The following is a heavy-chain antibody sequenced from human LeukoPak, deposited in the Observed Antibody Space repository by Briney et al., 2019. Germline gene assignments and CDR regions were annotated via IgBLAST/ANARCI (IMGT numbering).Heavy chain of an antibody. J-gene: IGHJ4*02. CDR2: LSGSGGST. CDR3: AREYGSGSYYYDY. Sequence: PGGSLRLSCAASGFTFSSYAMSWVRQAPGKGLEWVSALSGSGGSTYYADSVKGRFTISRDNSKNTLYLQMNSLRADDTAVYYCAREYGSGSYYYDYWGQGTLVTVSS. V-gene: IGHV3-23*01. CDR1: GFTFSSYA. D-gene: IGHD3-10*01.